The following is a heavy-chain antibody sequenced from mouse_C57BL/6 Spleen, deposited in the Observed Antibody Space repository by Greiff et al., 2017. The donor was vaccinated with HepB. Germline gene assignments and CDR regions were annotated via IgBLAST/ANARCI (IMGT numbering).Heavy chain of an antibody. D-gene: IGHD1-1*02. CDR3: ARRGDYPGVFDY. CDR2: IDPSDSET. V-gene: IGHV1-52*01. J-gene: IGHJ2*01. Sequence: VQLQQPGAELVRPGSSVKLSCKASGYTFTSYWMHWVKQRPIQGLEWIGNIDPSDSETHYNQKFKDKATLTVDKSSSTAYMQLSSLTSEDSAVYYCARRGDYPGVFDYWGQGTTLTVSS. CDR1: GYTFTSYW.